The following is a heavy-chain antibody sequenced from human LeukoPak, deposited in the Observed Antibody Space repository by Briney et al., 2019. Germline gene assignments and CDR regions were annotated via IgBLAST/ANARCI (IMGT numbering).Heavy chain of an antibody. V-gene: IGHV4-31*03. J-gene: IGHJ4*02. D-gene: IGHD6-25*01. CDR2: IYYSGST. CDR1: GGPISSGGYY. CDR3: ASSIAAAGLDY. Sequence: SETLSLTCTVSGGPISSGGYYWSWIRQHPGKGLEWIGYIYYSGSTYYNPSLKSRVTISVDTSKNQFSLKLSSVTAADTAVYYCASSIAAAGLDYWGQGTLVTVSS.